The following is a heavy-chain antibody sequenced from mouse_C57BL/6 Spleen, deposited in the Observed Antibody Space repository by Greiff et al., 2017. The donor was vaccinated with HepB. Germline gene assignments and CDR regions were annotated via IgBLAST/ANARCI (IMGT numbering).Heavy chain of an antibody. CDR3: ARLYSNYEGYFDV. J-gene: IGHJ1*03. CDR2: ISGGGGNT. D-gene: IGHD2-5*01. CDR1: GFTFSSYT. V-gene: IGHV5-9*01. Sequence: EVQVVESGGGLVKPGGSLKLSCAASGFTFSSYTMSWVRQTPEKRLEWVATISGGGGNTYYPDSVKGRFTISRDNAKNTLYLQMSSLRSEDTALYYCARLYSNYEGYFDVWGTGTTVTVSS.